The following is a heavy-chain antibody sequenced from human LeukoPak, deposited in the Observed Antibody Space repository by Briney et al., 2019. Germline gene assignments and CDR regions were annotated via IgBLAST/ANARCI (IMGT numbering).Heavy chain of an antibody. J-gene: IGHJ6*03. V-gene: IGHV3-23*01. CDR1: GLTFSSYA. CDR2: ISGSGGST. D-gene: IGHD3-3*01. CDR3: AKTPGYYDFWSGYYDYYYYYYMDV. Sequence: GGSLRLSCAASGLTFSSYAMNWVRQAPGKGLEWVSAISGSGGSTYYADSVKGRFTISRDNSKNTLYLQMNSLRAEDTAVYYCAKTPGYYDFWSGYYDYYYYYYMDVWGKGTTVTVSS.